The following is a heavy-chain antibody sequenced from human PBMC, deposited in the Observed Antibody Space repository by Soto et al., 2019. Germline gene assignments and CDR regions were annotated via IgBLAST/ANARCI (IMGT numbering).Heavy chain of an antibody. CDR3: ARGSFYGSNSFNWFDP. CDR2: IYPGDYDT. Sequence: ESLKIFSQISGYSFTNYLSDWVRQLPGKGLEWMGIIYPGDYDTRYSPSFRGQVTISADKSISTAYLQWSSLKASDTAMYYCARGSFYGSNSFNWFDPWGQGTLVTVSS. J-gene: IGHJ5*02. D-gene: IGHD4-17*01. V-gene: IGHV5-51*01. CDR1: GYSFTNYL.